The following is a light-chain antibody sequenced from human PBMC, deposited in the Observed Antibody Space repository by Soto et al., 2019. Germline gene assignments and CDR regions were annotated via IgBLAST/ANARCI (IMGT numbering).Light chain of an antibody. V-gene: IGKV1-17*01. CDR1: RGSRNE. Sequence: IQMTQAPSSLSASLGARVTITCLASRGSRNELGGCQQKPGKAPKRLIYDASNLQSGVPSRFSGSGFGTEFTLTISSLQPEDFATYSCLQHYNYPWTFGQGTKVDIK. J-gene: IGKJ1*01. CDR3: LQHYNYPWT. CDR2: DAS.